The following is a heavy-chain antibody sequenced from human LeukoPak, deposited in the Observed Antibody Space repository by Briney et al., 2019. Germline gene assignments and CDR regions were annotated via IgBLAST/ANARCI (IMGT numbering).Heavy chain of an antibody. CDR2: ISSSSSTI. Sequence: GGSLSLSCAASGFTFSSYSMNWVRQAPGKGLEWVSYISSSSSTIYYADSVKGRFTISRDNAKNSLYLQMNSLRDEDTAVYCARDQDYGDFDYWGQGTLVTVSS. CDR1: GFTFSSYS. V-gene: IGHV3-48*02. J-gene: IGHJ4*02. CDR3: ARDQDYGDFDY. D-gene: IGHD4/OR15-4a*01.